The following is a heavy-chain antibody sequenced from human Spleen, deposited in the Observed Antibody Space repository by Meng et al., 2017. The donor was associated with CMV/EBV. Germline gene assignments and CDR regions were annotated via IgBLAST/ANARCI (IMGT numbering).Heavy chain of an antibody. CDR1: GFSFTTYA. CDR3: AIYGSSGYYPDAFDI. J-gene: IGHJ3*02. Sequence: GESLKISCAASGFSFTTYAMSWVRQAPGKGLQWVSALRGSGAYTYYADSVKGRFTISRDSSKNTLYLQMTSLRAEDTAVYYCAIYGSSGYYPDAFDIWGQGTMVTVSS. V-gene: IGHV3-23*01. D-gene: IGHD3-22*01. CDR2: LRGSGAYT.